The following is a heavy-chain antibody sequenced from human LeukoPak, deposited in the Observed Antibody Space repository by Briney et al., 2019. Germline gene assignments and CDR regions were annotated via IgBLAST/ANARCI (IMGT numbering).Heavy chain of an antibody. D-gene: IGHD3-10*01. CDR3: ARDVSPYGSGSYFDY. CDR1: GFTFSVYG. V-gene: IGHV3-33*01. Sequence: GGSLRLSCAASGFTFSVYGMHWVRQAPGKGLEWVAVMWFDGSNKYYEDSVKGRFTISRDNSKNTLYLQMNSLRADDTAVYYCARDVSPYGSGSYFDYWGQGTLVTVSS. CDR2: MWFDGSNK. J-gene: IGHJ4*02.